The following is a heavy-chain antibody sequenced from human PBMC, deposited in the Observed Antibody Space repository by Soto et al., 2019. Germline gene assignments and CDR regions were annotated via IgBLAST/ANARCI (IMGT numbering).Heavy chain of an antibody. CDR3: ARRYYDFWSGYYRPPYGMDV. Sequence: KPPGKGLEWIGSIYYSGSTYYNPSLKSRVTISVDTSKNQFSLKLSSVTAADTAVYYCARRYYDFWSGYYRPPYGMDVWGQGTTVTVSS. V-gene: IGHV4-39*01. CDR2: IYYSGST. D-gene: IGHD3-3*01. J-gene: IGHJ6*02.